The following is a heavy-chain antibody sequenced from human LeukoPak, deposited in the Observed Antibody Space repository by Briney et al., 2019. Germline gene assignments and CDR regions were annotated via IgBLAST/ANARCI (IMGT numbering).Heavy chain of an antibody. J-gene: IGHJ5*02. CDR2: IYYSGST. CDR1: GGSISSYY. Sequence: SETLSLTCTVSGGSISSYYWSWIRQPPGKGLEWIGYIYYSGSTNYNPSPKSRVTISVDTSKNQFSLKLSSVTAADTAVYYCARGHDSSGYYYVGDWFDPWGQGTLVTVSS. CDR3: ARGHDSSGYYYVGDWFDP. D-gene: IGHD3-22*01. V-gene: IGHV4-59*01.